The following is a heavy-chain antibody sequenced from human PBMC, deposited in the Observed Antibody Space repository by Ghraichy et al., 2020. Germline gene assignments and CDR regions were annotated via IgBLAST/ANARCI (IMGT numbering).Heavy chain of an antibody. Sequence: GESLNISCAASGFTLSSYVMSWVRQAPGKGLEWVSVSSFSGASTYYTDSVKGRFIISRDNSKNTLYLQMNSLRADDTAVYYCTKGGLRAGRPTDYFDYWGQGTLVTVSS. J-gene: IGHJ4*02. V-gene: IGHV3-23*01. CDR1: GFTLSSYV. CDR2: SSFSGAST. D-gene: IGHD6-6*01. CDR3: TKGGLRAGRPTDYFDY.